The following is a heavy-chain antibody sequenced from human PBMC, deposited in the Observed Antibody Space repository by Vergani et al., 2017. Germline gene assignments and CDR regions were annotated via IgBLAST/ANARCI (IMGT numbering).Heavy chain of an antibody. D-gene: IGHD3-10*01. Sequence: EVQLVESGGGLVQPGGSLRLSCAASGFTFSSYSMNWVRQAPGKGLEWVSSISSSSSYIYYADSVKGRFTISRDNAKNSLYLQMNSLRAEDTAVYYCARSRLAGITMVRGVIGYWGQGTLVTVSS. V-gene: IGHV3-21*01. J-gene: IGHJ4*02. CDR3: ARSRLAGITMVRGVIGY. CDR2: ISSSSSYI. CDR1: GFTFSSYS.